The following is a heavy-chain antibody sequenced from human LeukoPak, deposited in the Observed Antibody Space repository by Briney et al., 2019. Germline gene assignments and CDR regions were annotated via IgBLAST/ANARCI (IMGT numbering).Heavy chain of an antibody. CDR1: GDSISSNF. D-gene: IGHD2-15*01. V-gene: IGHV4-4*07. J-gene: IGHJ4*02. CDR2: VRSSGST. Sequence: SETLSLTCTVSGDSISSNFWSWIRQTAGKGLEWVGRVRSSGSTSYNPSLKSRVTMSIDTSKNQFSLHLSSVTAADTAVYYCARRARATGGGDYFDYWGQGTLVTVSS. CDR3: ARRARATGGGDYFDY.